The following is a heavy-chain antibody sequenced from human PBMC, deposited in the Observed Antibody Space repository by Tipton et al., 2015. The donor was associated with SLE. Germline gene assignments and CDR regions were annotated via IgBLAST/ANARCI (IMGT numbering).Heavy chain of an antibody. CDR3: ASGSLEKGLWFREYYYGMDV. CDR1: GGSISSSSYY. Sequence: TLSLTCTVSGGSISSSSYYWGWIRQPPGKGLEWIGGIYYSGSTYYNPSLKSRVTISVDTSKNQFSLKLSSVTAADTAVYYCASGSLEKGLWFREYYYGMDVWGQGTTVTVSS. CDR2: IYYSGST. D-gene: IGHD3-10*01. J-gene: IGHJ6*02. V-gene: IGHV4-39*07.